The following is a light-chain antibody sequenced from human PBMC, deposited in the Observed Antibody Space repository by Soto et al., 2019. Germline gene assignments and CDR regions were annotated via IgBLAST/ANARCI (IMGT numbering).Light chain of an antibody. CDR3: SAWDASLNGYV. J-gene: IGLJ1*01. V-gene: IGLV1-44*01. CDR1: SSNIGSKT. Sequence: QSVLTQPPSASGTPGQRLTISCSGSSSNIGSKTVNWYQQLPGTAPKLLIYSNYQRPSGVPDRFSGSKSGTSASLAISGLQSEDEADYYFSAWDASLNGYVFGTGTKLTVL. CDR2: SNY.